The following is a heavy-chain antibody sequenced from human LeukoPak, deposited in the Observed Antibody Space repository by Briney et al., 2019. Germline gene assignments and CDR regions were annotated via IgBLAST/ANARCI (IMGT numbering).Heavy chain of an antibody. D-gene: IGHD3-22*01. CDR1: GGSFSGYY. V-gene: IGHV4-34*01. CDR2: INHSVTP. J-gene: IGHJ3*02. Sequence: SXTLSLTCAVYGGSFSGYYWRWIRQPPGKGLEWIGKINHSVTPNYNPSLTRPVTISLDTSNNQFSLKLTSVTAADTAVYYCARANGETTMIDAFDIWGQGTMVTVSS. CDR3: ARANGETTMIDAFDI.